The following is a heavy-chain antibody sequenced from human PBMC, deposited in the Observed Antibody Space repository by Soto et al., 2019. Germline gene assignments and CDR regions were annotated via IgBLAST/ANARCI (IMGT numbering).Heavy chain of an antibody. Sequence: SETLCLTCTVSGASMTGDSMSTYYWSWIRQPPGKGLEWSGYIYYTGSTDYTPSLKSRITISVDTSNNQYSLKLNSVTSADTAVYYCSGASIIGGNSASHYAMDVWGQGTTVTVSS. CDR3: SGASIIGGNSASHYAMDV. CDR1: GASMTGDSMSTYY. V-gene: IGHV4-61*01. J-gene: IGHJ6*02. D-gene: IGHD4-4*01. CDR2: IYYTGST.